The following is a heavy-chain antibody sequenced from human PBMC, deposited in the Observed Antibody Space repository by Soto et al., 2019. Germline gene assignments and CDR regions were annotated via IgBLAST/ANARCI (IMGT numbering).Heavy chain of an antibody. Sequence: QVQLQESGPGLVKPSGTLSLTCAVSGGSISSSNWWSWVRQPPGKGLEWIGEIYHSGSTNYNPSLKSRVTISVDKSKHQFSLKLSSVTAADTAVYCCARGHLYYYDSSGCDFDYWGQGTLVTVSS. D-gene: IGHD3-22*01. V-gene: IGHV4-4*01. J-gene: IGHJ4*02. CDR2: IYHSGST. CDR3: ARGHLYYYDSSGCDFDY. CDR1: GGSISSSNW.